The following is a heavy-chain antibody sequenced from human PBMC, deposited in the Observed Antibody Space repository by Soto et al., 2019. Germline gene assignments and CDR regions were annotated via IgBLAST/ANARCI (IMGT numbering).Heavy chain of an antibody. CDR2: INPNSGGT. V-gene: IGHV1-2*04. Sequence: QVQLVQSGAEVKKPGASVKVSCKASGYTFTGYYMHWVRQAPGQGLEWMGWINPNSGGTNYEQKFQGWVTMTRDTSISTAYMELSRLRSDDTAVYYCARGWDIVVVPASLGAGYYGMDVWGQGTTVTVSS. J-gene: IGHJ6*02. CDR1: GYTFTGYY. D-gene: IGHD2-2*01. CDR3: ARGWDIVVVPASLGAGYYGMDV.